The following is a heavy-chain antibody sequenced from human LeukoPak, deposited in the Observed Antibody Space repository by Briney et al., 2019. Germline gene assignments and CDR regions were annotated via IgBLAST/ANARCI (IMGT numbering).Heavy chain of an antibody. CDR3: ARGNDGAGY. CDR1: GGSISSSSYY. CDR2: IYYSGST. D-gene: IGHD1-1*01. Sequence: SETLSLTRTVSGGSISSSSYYWGWNRQPPGKGLEWIGSIYYSGSTYYNPSLKSRVTISVDTSKNQFSLKLSSVTAADTAVYYCARGNDGAGYWGQGTLVTVSS. J-gene: IGHJ4*02. V-gene: IGHV4-39*07.